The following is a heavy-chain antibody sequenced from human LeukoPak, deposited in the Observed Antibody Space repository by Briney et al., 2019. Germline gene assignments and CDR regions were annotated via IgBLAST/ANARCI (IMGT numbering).Heavy chain of an antibody. CDR3: ARGWDLATVVVITGTFDY. Sequence: GGSLRLSCAASGFAFSVSWMHWVRQAPGKGLVWVSVIKSDGSGTAYADSVKGRFTISRDNAKNTVYLQMNSLRDEDTAVYYCARGWDLATVVVITGTFDYWGQGTLVTVSS. V-gene: IGHV3-74*03. CDR1: GFAFSVSW. J-gene: IGHJ4*02. D-gene: IGHD3-22*01. CDR2: IKSDGSGT.